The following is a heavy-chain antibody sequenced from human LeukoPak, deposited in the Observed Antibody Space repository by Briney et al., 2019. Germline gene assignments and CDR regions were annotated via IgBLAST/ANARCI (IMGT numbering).Heavy chain of an antibody. CDR1: GGSISSSSYY. V-gene: IGHV4-39*07. CDR2: IYYSGST. CDR3: ARALSMIPRAFDI. J-gene: IGHJ3*02. D-gene: IGHD3-22*01. Sequence: SETLSLTCTVSGGSISSSSYYWGWIRQPPGKGLEWIGSIYYSGSTYYNPSLKSRVTISVDTSKNQFSLKLSSVTAADTAVYYCARALSMIPRAFDIWGQGTMVTVSS.